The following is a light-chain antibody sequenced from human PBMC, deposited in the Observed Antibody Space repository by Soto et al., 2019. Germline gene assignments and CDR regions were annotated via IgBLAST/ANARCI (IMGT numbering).Light chain of an antibody. Sequence: EIVWTQSPGTLSLSPGERATLSCSASQSVSRSYLAWYQQKHGQAPRLRIYGASSRPTGIPDSFSGSGSGTDFTLTISRLEPEDFAVYYCQQYGSPPYTFGQGTKLEIK. J-gene: IGKJ2*01. CDR1: QSVSRSY. CDR3: QQYGSPPYT. CDR2: GAS. V-gene: IGKV3-20*01.